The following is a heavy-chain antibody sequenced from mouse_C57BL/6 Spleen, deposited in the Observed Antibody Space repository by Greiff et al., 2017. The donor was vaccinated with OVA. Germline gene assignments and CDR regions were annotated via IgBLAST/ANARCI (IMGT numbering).Heavy chain of an antibody. J-gene: IGHJ2*01. CDR3: ASTRTGTGSFDY. V-gene: IGHV1-64*01. CDR2: IHPNSGST. D-gene: IGHD4-1*01. CDR1: GYTFTSYW. Sequence: QVQLQQPGAELVKPGASVKLSCKASGYTFTSYWMHLVKQRPGQGLEWIGMIHPNSGSTNYNEKFKSKATLTVDKSSSTAYMQLSSLTSEDSAVYYCASTRTGTGSFDYWGQGTTLTVSS.